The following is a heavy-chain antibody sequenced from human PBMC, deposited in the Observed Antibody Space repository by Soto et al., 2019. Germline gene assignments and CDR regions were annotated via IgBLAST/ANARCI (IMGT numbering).Heavy chain of an antibody. CDR2: IYYSGST. Sequence: SETLSLTCTVSGGSISSGGYYWSWIRQHPGKGLEWIGYIYYSGSTYYNPSLKSRVTISVDTSKNQFSLKLSSVTAADTAVYYCARGRSTSGGSRHIDYWGQGTLVTVSS. CDR3: ARGRSTSGGSRHIDY. V-gene: IGHV4-31*03. CDR1: GGSISSGGYY. J-gene: IGHJ4*02. D-gene: IGHD2-15*01.